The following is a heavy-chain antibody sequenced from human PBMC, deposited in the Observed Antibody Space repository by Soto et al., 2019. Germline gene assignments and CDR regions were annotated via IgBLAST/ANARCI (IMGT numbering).Heavy chain of an antibody. CDR1: GGTFSSYT. V-gene: IGHV1-69*08. J-gene: IGHJ3*02. D-gene: IGHD2-15*01. Sequence: QVQLVQSGAEVKKPGSSVKVSCKASGGTFSSYTISWVRQAPGQGLEWMGRIIPILGIANYAQKFQGRVTITADKSTSTAYMELSSLRSEDTAVYYCARENIVVVVAATPGDAFDIWGQGTMVTVS. CDR3: ARENIVVVVAATPGDAFDI. CDR2: IIPILGIA.